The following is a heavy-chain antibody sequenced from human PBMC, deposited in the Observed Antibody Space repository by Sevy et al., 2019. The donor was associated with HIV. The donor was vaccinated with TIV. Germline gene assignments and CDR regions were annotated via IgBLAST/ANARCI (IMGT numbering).Heavy chain of an antibody. J-gene: IGHJ4*02. Sequence: GGSLRLSCAASGFTVSRNYMSWVRQAPGKGLEWVSVIYSDGKTFYADSVQDRFTISRDNSKNTLYLQMNSLRAEDTAVYYCARWSSAWTLFDHWGQGTLVTVSS. D-gene: IGHD6-19*01. V-gene: IGHV3-66*01. CDR3: ARWSSAWTLFDH. CDR2: IYSDGKT. CDR1: GFTVSRNY.